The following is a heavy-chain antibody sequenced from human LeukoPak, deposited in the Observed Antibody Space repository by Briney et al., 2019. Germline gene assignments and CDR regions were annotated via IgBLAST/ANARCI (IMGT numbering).Heavy chain of an antibody. J-gene: IGHJ4*02. CDR3: ARDMDTGPDLFDY. CDR2: TNPNSGDT. D-gene: IGHD5-18*01. V-gene: IGHV1-2*02. CDR1: GYTFTSYY. Sequence: EASVKVSCKASGYTFTSYYMHWVRQVPGQGLEWMGWTNPNSGDTDYALKFQGRVTMTRDTSISTAYMELSSLRSDDTAVYYCARDMDTGPDLFDYWGQGTLVTVSS.